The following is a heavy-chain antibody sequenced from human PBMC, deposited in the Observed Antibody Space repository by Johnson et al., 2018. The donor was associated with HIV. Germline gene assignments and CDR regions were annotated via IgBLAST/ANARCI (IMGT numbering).Heavy chain of an antibody. CDR1: GFTFSSYD. J-gene: IGHJ3*02. V-gene: IGHV3-13*01. CDR3: AKSYRDRSTLGAFDI. CDR2: IGTAGDT. Sequence: VQLVESGGGLVQPGGSLRLSCAASGFTFSSYDMHWVRQATGKGLEWVSAIGTAGDTYYPASVKGRFTISRDNSKNTLYLQMNSLRAEDTAVYYCAKSYRDRSTLGAFDIWGQGTRVTVSS. D-gene: IGHD2-21*01.